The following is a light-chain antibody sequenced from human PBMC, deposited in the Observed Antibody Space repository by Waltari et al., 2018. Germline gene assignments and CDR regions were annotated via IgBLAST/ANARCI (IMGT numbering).Light chain of an antibody. CDR1: GSTIGAGYD. J-gene: IGLJ2*01. V-gene: IGLV1-40*01. CDR3: QSYDTSLSVV. CDR2: GIN. Sequence: QSVLTQPPSVSGAPGQRVTISCTGSGSTIGAGYDVHWYQQLPGKAPNLLIYGINTRPSGVPDRFFGSQSGTSASLAITGLQAEDEAEYYCQSYDTSLSVVFGGGTKLTVL.